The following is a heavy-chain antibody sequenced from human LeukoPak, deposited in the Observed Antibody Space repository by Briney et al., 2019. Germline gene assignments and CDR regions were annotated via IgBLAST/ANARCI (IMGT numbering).Heavy chain of an antibody. CDR1: GFTFSSYG. CDR2: IWYDGSNK. Sequence: PGRSLRLSCAASGFTFSSYGMHWVRQAPGKGLEWVAVIWYDGSNKYYADSVKGRFTISRDNSKNTLYLQMNSLRAEDTAVYYCAEGSIWFGELLTWGQRTLVTVSS. CDR3: AEGSIWFGELLT. V-gene: IGHV3-33*06. D-gene: IGHD3-10*01. J-gene: IGHJ5*02.